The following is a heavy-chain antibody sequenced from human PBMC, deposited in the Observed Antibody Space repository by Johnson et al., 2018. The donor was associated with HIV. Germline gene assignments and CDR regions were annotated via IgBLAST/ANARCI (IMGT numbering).Heavy chain of an antibody. CDR1: GFTFDDYA. CDR2: ISWNSGSI. D-gene: IGHD3-3*01. Sequence: VQLVESGGGLVQPGGSLRLSCAASGFTFDDYAMHWVRQAPGKGLEWVSGISWNSGSIGYADSVKGRFTISRDNSKNTLYLQMNSLTTEDTAMYYCASSPRRCMECFPGSFAIWGQGTTVTVSS. V-gene: IGHV3-9*01. CDR3: ASSPRRCMECFPGSFAI. J-gene: IGHJ3*02.